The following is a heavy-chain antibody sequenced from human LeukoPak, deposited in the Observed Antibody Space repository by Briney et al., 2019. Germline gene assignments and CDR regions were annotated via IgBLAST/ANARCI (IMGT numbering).Heavy chain of an antibody. CDR3: AIMHRYYDGSGYWVQ. J-gene: IGHJ4*02. Sequence: PGGSLRLSCAVSGFTFNTYAMSWVRRAPGKGLEWVSGISTSGGTTSYADSVKGRFTISRDNPRNTLYMQMNSLRAEDTAVYYCAIMHRYYDGSGYWVQWGQGTLVTVSS. D-gene: IGHD3-22*01. V-gene: IGHV3-23*01. CDR1: GFTFNTYA. CDR2: ISTSGGTT.